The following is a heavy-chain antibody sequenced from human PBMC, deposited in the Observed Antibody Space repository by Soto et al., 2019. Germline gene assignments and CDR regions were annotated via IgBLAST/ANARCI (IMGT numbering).Heavy chain of an antibody. J-gene: IGHJ1*01. CDR2: IKSRALGGTT. D-gene: IGHD2-8*02. V-gene: IGHV3-15*07. Sequence: PGGSVGLCCAGSGFPCGSAGINWVGHVPGKGLEWVGRIKSRALGGTTDFAAPVRGRFAITRDDSRNVAYMQMNSLHTEDTAVYYCTSDSYSSIVLVRFAYWGHRSPVPVSS. CDR3: TSDSYSSIVLVRFAY. CDR1: GFPCGSAG.